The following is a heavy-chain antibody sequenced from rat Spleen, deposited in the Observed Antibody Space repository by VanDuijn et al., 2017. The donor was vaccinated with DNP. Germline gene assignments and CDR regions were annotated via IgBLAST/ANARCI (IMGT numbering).Heavy chain of an antibody. V-gene: IGHV4-2*01. J-gene: IGHJ2*01. Sequence: EVKLVESGGGLVQPGRSLKLSCAASGFNFYDYWMGWVRQAPGKGLEWIGAINKDSSTINYTPSLKVKFTVSRDNAQNTLYLQMSKLGSEDTAIYYCARGPNYGGWPDYFDYWGQGVMVTVSS. CDR1: GFNFYDYW. CDR2: INKDSSTI. CDR3: ARGPNYGGWPDYFDY. D-gene: IGHD1-11*01.